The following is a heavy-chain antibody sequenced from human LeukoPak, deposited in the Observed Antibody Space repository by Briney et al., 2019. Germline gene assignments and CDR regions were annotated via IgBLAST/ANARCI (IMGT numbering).Heavy chain of an antibody. CDR1: GGSISSYY. V-gene: IGHV4-59*12. CDR2: IYFSGST. D-gene: IGHD3-10*01. J-gene: IGHJ4*02. Sequence: PSETLSLTCTVSGGSISSYYWSWIRQPPGKGLEWIGYIYFSGSTNYNPSLKSRVTISVDTSRNQFSLQLSSVTAADTAVYYCARGPGHLWFGESDYWGQGTLVTVSS. CDR3: ARGPGHLWFGESDY.